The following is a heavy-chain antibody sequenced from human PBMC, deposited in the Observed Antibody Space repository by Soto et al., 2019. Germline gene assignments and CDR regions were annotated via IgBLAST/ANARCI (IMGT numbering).Heavy chain of an antibody. CDR2: ISSGSVYI. CDR1: GFTFSSYS. V-gene: IGHV3-21*01. J-gene: IGHJ6*02. CDR3: ARAPPDYGMGV. Sequence: EVQLVESGGGLVKPGGSLRLSCAASGFTFSSYSMNWVRQAPGKGLEWVSSISSGSVYIYYADSVKGRFTISRDNAKNSLYLQMNSLRGEDTAVYYCARAPPDYGMGVWGQGTTVTVSS.